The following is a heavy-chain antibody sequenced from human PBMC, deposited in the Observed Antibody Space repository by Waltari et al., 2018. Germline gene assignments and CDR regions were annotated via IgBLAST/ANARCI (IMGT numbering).Heavy chain of an antibody. CDR1: GFTFSSYE. Sequence: EVQVVESGGGLVQPGGSLRLSCAASGFTFSSYEMNWVRQAPGKGLEWISQISRSGSTKYYVDSVKGRFTISRDNAENSLYLQMSSLRAEDTAFYYCVTGVVRGINYWGQGVLVTVSS. J-gene: IGHJ4*02. CDR2: ISRSGSTK. D-gene: IGHD3-10*01. V-gene: IGHV3-48*03. CDR3: VTGVVRGINY.